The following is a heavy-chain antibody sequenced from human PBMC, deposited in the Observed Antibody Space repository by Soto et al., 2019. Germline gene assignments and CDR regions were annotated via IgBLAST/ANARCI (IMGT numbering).Heavy chain of an antibody. V-gene: IGHV1-2*02. J-gene: IGHJ4*02. CDR2: INPNSGGT. Sequence: ASVKVSCKASGYTFTGYYMHWVRQAPGQGLEWMGWINPNSGGTNYAQKFQGRVTMTRDTPISTAYMELSRLRSDDTAVYYCARPKSYYGSGSYDYWGQGTLVTVSS. CDR1: GYTFTGYY. CDR3: ARPKSYYGSGSYDY. D-gene: IGHD3-10*01.